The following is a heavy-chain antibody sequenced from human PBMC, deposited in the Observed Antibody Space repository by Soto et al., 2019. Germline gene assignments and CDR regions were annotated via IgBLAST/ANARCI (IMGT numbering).Heavy chain of an antibody. V-gene: IGHV1-24*01. J-gene: IGHJ4*02. D-gene: IGHD3-3*01. CDR2: FDPEDGET. CDR3: AGQNEWSAPAYYFDY. CDR1: GYTVTISG. Sequence: ASVKVSCTSSGYTVTISGISWVRQAPGKGLEWMGGFDPEDGETIYAQKFQGRVTMTEDTSTDTAYMELSSLRSEDTAVYYCAGQNEWSAPAYYFDYWGQGTLVTVSS.